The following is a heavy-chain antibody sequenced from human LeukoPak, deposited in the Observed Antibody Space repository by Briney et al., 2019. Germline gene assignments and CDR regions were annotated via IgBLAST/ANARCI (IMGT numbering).Heavy chain of an antibody. D-gene: IGHD1-26*01. J-gene: IGHJ4*02. CDR2: IKYDASST. Sequence: PEGSLRLSCADSGFTLSSHWMHWVRQAPGKGLVWVSRIKYDASSTSYADSVKGRFTISRDNAKNTLYLQMNSLRAEDTAVYYCARGATYAYYQDYWGQGTLVTVSS. CDR3: ARGATYAYYQDY. V-gene: IGHV3-74*01. CDR1: GFTLSSHW.